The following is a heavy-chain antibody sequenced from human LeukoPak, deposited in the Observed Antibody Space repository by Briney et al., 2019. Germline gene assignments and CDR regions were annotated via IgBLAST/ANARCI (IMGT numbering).Heavy chain of an antibody. CDR2: IYYSGST. J-gene: IGHJ4*02. Sequence: PSETLSLTCTVSGGSISNYYWTWIRQPPGKGLDWIGYIYYSGSTNYNPSLNSRVTISLDTSNNQFSLNLPSVTAADTAVYYCARGDGYNWEFYFDYWRQGTLVTVSS. CDR1: GGSISNYY. V-gene: IGHV4-59*01. D-gene: IGHD5-24*01. CDR3: ARGDGYNWEFYFDY.